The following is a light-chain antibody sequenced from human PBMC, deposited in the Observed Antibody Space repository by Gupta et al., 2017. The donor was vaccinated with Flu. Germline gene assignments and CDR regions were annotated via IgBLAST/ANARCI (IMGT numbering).Light chain of an antibody. CDR2: DAS. CDR1: QSVSSY. J-gene: IGKJ4*01. CDR3: QQRSNWPLT. Sequence: GESATLSCRASQSVSSYLAWYQQKPGQAPRLLIYDASNRATGIPARFSGSGSGTDFTLTISSLEPEDFAVYYCQQRSNWPLTFGGGTKVEIK. V-gene: IGKV3-11*01.